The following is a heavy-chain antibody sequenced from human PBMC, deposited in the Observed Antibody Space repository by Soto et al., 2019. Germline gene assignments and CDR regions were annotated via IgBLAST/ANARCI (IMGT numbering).Heavy chain of an antibody. V-gene: IGHV1-18*01. D-gene: IGHD3-10*01. CDR3: ARSGSGSHYYYYYYMDV. CDR1: GYTFTSYG. Sequence: ASVKVSCKASGYTFTSYGISWVRQAPGQGLEWMGWISAYNGNTNYAQKLQGRVTMTTDTSTSTAYMELRSLRSDDTAVYYCARSGSGSHYYYYYYMDVWGKGTTVTVSS. CDR2: ISAYNGNT. J-gene: IGHJ6*03.